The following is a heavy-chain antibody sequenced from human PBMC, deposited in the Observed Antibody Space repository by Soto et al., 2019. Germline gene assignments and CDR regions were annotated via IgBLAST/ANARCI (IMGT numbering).Heavy chain of an antibody. J-gene: IGHJ4*02. D-gene: IGHD4-4*01. CDR2: ISYDGSNK. CDR3: AKEKLQDSDRDYYFDY. CDR1: GFTFSSYC. Sequence: GGSLRLSCAASGFTFSSYCMHWVRQAPGKGLEWVAVISYDGSNKYYADSVNGRFTISRDNSKNTLYLQMNSLRAEDTAVYYCAKEKLQDSDRDYYFDYWGQGTLVTVSS. V-gene: IGHV3-30*18.